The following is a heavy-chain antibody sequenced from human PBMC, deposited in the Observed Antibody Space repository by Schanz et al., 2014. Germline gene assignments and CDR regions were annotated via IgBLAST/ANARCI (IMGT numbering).Heavy chain of an antibody. CDR1: GFIFNDYY. CDR3: ASLIGTTSAHFYGMDV. V-gene: IGHV3-11*01. J-gene: IGHJ6*02. Sequence: QVQLVESGGGLVKPGGSLRLSCAASGFIFNDYYMNWIRQAPGKGLEWLSYISRDGTTSYYADSVKGRFTISRDNAKNSLYLEMTSLRAEDTAVYFCASLIGTTSAHFYGMDVWGQGTTVTVSS. D-gene: IGHD1-7*01. CDR2: ISRDGTTS.